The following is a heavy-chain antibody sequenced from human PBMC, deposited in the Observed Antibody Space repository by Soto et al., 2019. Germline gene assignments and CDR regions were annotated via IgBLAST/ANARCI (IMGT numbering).Heavy chain of an antibody. CDR3: AREVRLYYSSSWYYYGMDV. CDR1: GFTFSSYA. J-gene: IGHJ6*02. V-gene: IGHV3-30-3*01. Sequence: PGGSLRLSCAASGFTFSSYAMRWVRQAPGKGLEWVAVISYDGSNKYYADSVKGRFTISRDNSKNTLYLQMNSLRAEDTAVYYCAREVRLYYSSSWYYYGMDVWGQGTTVTVSS. D-gene: IGHD6-13*01. CDR2: ISYDGSNK.